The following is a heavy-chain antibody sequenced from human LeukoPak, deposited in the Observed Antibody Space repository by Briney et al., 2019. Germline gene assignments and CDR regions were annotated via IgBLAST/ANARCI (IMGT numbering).Heavy chain of an antibody. D-gene: IGHD2/OR15-2a*01. CDR2: IKRTSDGGTT. CDR3: TPGWDTFYDYDSNPRGWFFDY. J-gene: IGHJ4*02. CDR1: GFTFTNAW. Sequence: GGSLRLSCVVSGFTFTNAWMSWVRQAPGKGLEWVGRIKRTSDGGTTDYATPVKGRFTISRDHSKDTLYLHMNALKTEDTAVFYCTPGWDTFYDYDSNPRGWFFDYWGQGILVTVSS. V-gene: IGHV3-15*01.